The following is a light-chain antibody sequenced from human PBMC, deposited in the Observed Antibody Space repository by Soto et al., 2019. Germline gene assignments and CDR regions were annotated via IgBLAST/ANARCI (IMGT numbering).Light chain of an antibody. V-gene: IGLV2-8*01. CDR2: DVT. CDR3: ISYAGSSIWG. Sequence: QSALTQPPSASGSPGQSVTISCTGTSSDVGAYTYVSWYQQHPGKAPKLLIYDVTKRPSGVPDRFSGSKSGNTASLAVCVLQAEDEAEYYCISYAGSSIWGFGGGTKLTVL. J-gene: IGLJ2*01. CDR1: SSDVGAYTY.